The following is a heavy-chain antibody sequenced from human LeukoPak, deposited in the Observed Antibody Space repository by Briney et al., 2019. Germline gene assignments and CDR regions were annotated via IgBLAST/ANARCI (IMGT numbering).Heavy chain of an antibody. CDR3: ARSNYDFWSGYLNWFDP. CDR1: SYSISSGYY. D-gene: IGHD3-3*01. CDR2: IYHSGST. J-gene: IGHJ5*02. V-gene: IGHV4-38-2*01. Sequence: PSETLSLTCAVSSYSISSGYYWGGIRQPPGKGLEWIGSIYHSGSTYYNPCLKRRVTISINTSKNQFSLKLSSVTAADTAVHYCARSNYDFWSGYLNWFDPWGQGILVTVSS.